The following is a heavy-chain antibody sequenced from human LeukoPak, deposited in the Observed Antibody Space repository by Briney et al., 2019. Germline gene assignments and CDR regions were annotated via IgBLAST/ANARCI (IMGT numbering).Heavy chain of an antibody. D-gene: IGHD3-22*01. J-gene: IGHJ4*02. CDR3: ARSGPKPPRSGYYDSSGYFWVDY. V-gene: IGHV4-59*01. Sequence: WETLSLTCTVSGGSISSYYWSWVRQPPGKGLEWSGDIYYSGSTNYNPSLKSRVTISVAPSKSQFSLTLSSVTAADTAVYYCARSGPKPPRSGYYDSSGYFWVDYWGQGTLVTVSS. CDR2: IYYSGST. CDR1: GGSISSYY.